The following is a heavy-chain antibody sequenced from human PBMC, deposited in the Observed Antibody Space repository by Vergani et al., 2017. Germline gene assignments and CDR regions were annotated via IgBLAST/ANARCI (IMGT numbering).Heavy chain of an antibody. CDR3: ARGQSVRGVYSRSDGMDV. J-gene: IGHJ6*02. D-gene: IGHD3-10*01. V-gene: IGHV4-34*01. CDR2: INHSGST. Sequence: QVQLQQWGAGLLKPSETLSLTCAVYGGSFSGYYWGWIRQPPGKGLEWIGEINHSGSTNYNPSLKSRVTISVDTSKNQFSLKLSSVTAADTAVYYCARGQSVRGVYSRSDGMDVWGQGTTVTVSS. CDR1: GGSFSGYY.